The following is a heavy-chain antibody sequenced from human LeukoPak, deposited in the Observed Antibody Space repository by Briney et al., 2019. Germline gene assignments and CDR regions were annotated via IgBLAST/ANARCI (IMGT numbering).Heavy chain of an antibody. D-gene: IGHD2-2*02. CDR3: ARGRREVVPAAIRTRPAWFDP. CDR1: GGSFSGYY. J-gene: IGHJ5*02. CDR2: INHSGST. Sequence: SETLSLTCAVYGGSFSGYYWSWISQPPGKGLEWIGEINHSGSTNYNPSLKSRVTISVDTSKNQFSLKLSSVTAADTAVYYCARGRREVVPAAIRTRPAWFDPWGQGTLVTVSS. V-gene: IGHV4-34*01.